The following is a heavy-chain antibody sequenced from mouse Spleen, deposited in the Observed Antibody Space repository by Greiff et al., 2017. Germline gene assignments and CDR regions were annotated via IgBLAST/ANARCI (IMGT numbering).Heavy chain of an antibody. Sequence: EVKLQESGAELVRPGASVKLSCTASGFNIKDDYMHWVKQRPEQGLEWIGWIDPENGDTEYASKFQGKATITADTSSNTAYLQLSSLTSEDTAVYYCTTIYYGYEFGRDYWGQGTSVTVSS. CDR2: IDPENGDT. J-gene: IGHJ4*01. D-gene: IGHD2-2*01. V-gene: IGHV14-4*01. CDR3: TTIYYGYEFGRDY. CDR1: GFNIKDDY.